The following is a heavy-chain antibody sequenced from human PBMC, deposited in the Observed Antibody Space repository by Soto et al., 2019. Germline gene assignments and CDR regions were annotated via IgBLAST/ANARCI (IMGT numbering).Heavy chain of an antibody. V-gene: IGHV3-30*03. CDR3: SNWFDP. CDR2: ISYDGSNK. CDR1: GFTFSSYG. J-gene: IGHJ5*02. Sequence: GGSLRLSCAASGFTFSSYGMHWVRQAPGKGLEWVAVISYDGSNKYYADSVKGRFTISRDNSKNTLYLQMNSLRAEDTAVYYCSNWFDPWGQGTLVTVAS.